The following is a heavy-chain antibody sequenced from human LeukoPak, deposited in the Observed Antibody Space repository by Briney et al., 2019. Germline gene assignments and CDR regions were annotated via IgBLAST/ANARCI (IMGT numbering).Heavy chain of an antibody. V-gene: IGHV1-18*01. D-gene: IGHD1-26*01. Sequence: ASVKVSRKASGYTFTSFGINWVRQAPGQGLEWMGWISAYNGNTNYAQKLQGRVTMTTDTSASTAYMELSSLRSDDTAVYYCARPIVGTNTYYYYMDVWGKGTTVIVSS. CDR1: GYTFTSFG. CDR3: ARPIVGTNTYYYYMDV. J-gene: IGHJ6*03. CDR2: ISAYNGNT.